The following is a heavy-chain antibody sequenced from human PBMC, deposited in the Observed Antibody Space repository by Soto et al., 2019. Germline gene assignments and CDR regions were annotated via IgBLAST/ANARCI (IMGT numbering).Heavy chain of an antibody. V-gene: IGHV4-31*02. CDR2: IYYSGST. CDR3: ASGVRCSRRDSYYYDGMGV. J-gene: IGHJ6*04. CDR1: GGSISSGGYY. D-gene: IGHD2-21*01. Sequence: SETLSLTWTVSGGSISSGGYYWSWIRQHPGKGLEWIGYIYYSGSTYYNPSLKSRVTISVDTSKNQFSLNLSSVTAADTAVYYYASGVRCSRRDSYYYDGMGVWGKGTAVT.